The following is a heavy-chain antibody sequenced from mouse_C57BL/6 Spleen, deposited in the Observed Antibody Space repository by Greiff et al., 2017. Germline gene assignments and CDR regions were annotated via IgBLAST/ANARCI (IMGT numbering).Heavy chain of an antibody. V-gene: IGHV5-17*01. CDR2: ISSGSSTI. CDR1: GFTFSDYG. Sequence: EVKLVESGGGLVKPGGSLKLSCAASGFTFSDYGMHWVRQAPEKGLEWVAYISSGSSTIYYADTVKGRFTISRDNAKNTLFLQMTSLRSEDTAMYYCARYLPRPHLYFDVWGTGTTVTVSS. CDR3: ARYLPRPHLYFDV. J-gene: IGHJ1*03.